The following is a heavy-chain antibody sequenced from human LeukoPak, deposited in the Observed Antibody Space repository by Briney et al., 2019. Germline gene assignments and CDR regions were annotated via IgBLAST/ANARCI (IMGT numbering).Heavy chain of an antibody. V-gene: IGHV3-15*01. J-gene: IGHJ4*02. D-gene: IGHD3-10*01. CDR1: GITFTNAW. Sequence: GGSLRLSCAASGITFTNAWMTWVRRAPGKGLEWVGRVLSKTDGGTANCAAPVKGRFTISRDDSKDTVYLQMNSLKTEDTAMYYCTTERAGAFDYWGQGTLVTVSP. CDR3: TTERAGAFDY. CDR2: VLSKTDGGTA.